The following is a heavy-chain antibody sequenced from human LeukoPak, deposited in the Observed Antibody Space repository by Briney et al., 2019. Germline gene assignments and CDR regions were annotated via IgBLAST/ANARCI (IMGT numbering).Heavy chain of an antibody. CDR1: GDSISSGSFC. CDR3: ARGDRVFDY. V-gene: IGHV4-61*09. Sequence: SETLSLTCTVSGDSISSGSFCWSRLRQPAGKGLDWLGHIYTTGSTNYNPSLKSRVTISVDTSKNQFSLKLSSVTAADTAVYYCARGDRVFDYWGQGTLVTVSS. D-gene: IGHD2-21*02. J-gene: IGHJ4*02. CDR2: IYTTGST.